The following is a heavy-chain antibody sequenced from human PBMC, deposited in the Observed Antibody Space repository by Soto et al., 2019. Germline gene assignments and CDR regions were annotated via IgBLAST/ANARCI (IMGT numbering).Heavy chain of an antibody. CDR2: IWYDGSNK. J-gene: IGHJ6*03. Sequence: GGSLRLSCAASGFTFSSYGMHWVRQAPGKGLEWVAVIWYDGSNKYYADSVKGRFTISRDNSKNTLYLQMNSLRAEDTAVYYCARDPPGRRHAYYYYYMDVWGKGTTVTVSS. V-gene: IGHV3-33*01. CDR3: ARDPPGRRHAYYYYYMDV. CDR1: GFTFSSYG.